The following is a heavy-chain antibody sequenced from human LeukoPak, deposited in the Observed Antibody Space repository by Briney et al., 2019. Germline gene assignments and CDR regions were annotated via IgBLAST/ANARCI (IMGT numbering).Heavy chain of an antibody. Sequence: PSETLSLTCTVSGYSISNGYYWGWVRQPPGRGLEWIGSIYYSGSTYYNPSLKSRVTISVDTSKNQFSLKLSSVTAADTAVYYCARDPLVGSTSSPNFDYWGQGTLVTVSS. CDR3: ARDPLVGSTSSPNFDY. D-gene: IGHD2-2*01. V-gene: IGHV4-38-2*02. J-gene: IGHJ4*02. CDR2: IYYSGST. CDR1: GYSISNGYY.